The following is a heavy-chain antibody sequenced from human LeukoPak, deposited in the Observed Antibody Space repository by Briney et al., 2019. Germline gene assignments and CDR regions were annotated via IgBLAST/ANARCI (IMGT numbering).Heavy chain of an antibody. CDR3: AREGYYDSSGYYGSDY. V-gene: IGHV1-69*05. CDR1: GGTFSSYA. J-gene: IGHJ4*02. D-gene: IGHD3-22*01. CDR2: IIPIFGTA. Sequence: SVKVSCKASGGTFSSYAISWVRQAPGQGLEWMGRIIPIFGTANYAQKFQGRVTITTDESTSTAYMELSSLRSEDTAVYYCAREGYYDSSGYYGSDYWGQGTLVTVSS.